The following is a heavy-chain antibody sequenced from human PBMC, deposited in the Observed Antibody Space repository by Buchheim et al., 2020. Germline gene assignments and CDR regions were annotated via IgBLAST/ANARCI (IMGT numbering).Heavy chain of an antibody. Sequence: QVQLVQSGAEVKKPGASVRVFCKASGYTFTNYYMHWVRQAPGQGLEWMGVMNPSGGSTEYAQKFQGIVTVTRDTAARTVYMELSSLKSEDTAVYYCASGVAVAGIYYYYAMDVWGQGT. D-gene: IGHD6-19*01. CDR1: GYTFTNYY. J-gene: IGHJ6*02. V-gene: IGHV1-46*03. CDR3: ASGVAVAGIYYYYAMDV. CDR2: MNPSGGST.